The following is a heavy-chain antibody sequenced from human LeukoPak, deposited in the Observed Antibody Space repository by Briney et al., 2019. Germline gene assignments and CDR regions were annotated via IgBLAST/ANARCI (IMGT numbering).Heavy chain of an antibody. CDR2: IYNSGST. CDR3: ARVASATYWFDP. Sequence: PSEPLSLPCTVSGVSISSYYRSWIRQSPGKGLERIGYIYNSGSTNHNPSLKSRVTMSLDTSKNQFSLTLSSVTAADTAVYYCARVASATYWFDPWGQGTLVTVSS. J-gene: IGHJ5*02. D-gene: IGHD5-24*01. V-gene: IGHV4-59*01. CDR1: GVSISSYY.